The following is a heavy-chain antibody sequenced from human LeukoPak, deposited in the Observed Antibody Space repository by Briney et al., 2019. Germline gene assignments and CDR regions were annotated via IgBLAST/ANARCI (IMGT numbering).Heavy chain of an antibody. J-gene: IGHJ4*02. D-gene: IGHD1-7*01. Sequence: GGSLRLSCAASGFTFSSYWMSWVRQAPGKGLEWVSYISSSGSTIYYADSVKGRFTISRDNAKNSLYLQMNSLRVEDTALYHCARKGLGGELGGFDSWGQGTLVTVSS. CDR2: ISSSGSTI. CDR1: GFTFSSYW. V-gene: IGHV3-48*04. CDR3: ARKGLGGELGGFDS.